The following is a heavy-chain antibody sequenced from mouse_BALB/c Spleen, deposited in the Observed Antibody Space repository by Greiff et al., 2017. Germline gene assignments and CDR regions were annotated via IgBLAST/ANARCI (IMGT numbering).Heavy chain of an antibody. D-gene: IGHD4-1*01. CDR3: TRILGRSYYFDY. CDR2: ISSGGSYT. J-gene: IGHJ2*01. CDR1: GFTFSSYT. Sequence: DVMLVESGGGLVKPGGSLKLSCAASGFTFSSYTMSWVRQTPEKRLEWVATISSGGSYTYYPDSVKGRFTISRDNAKNTLYLQMSSLKSEDTAMYYCTRILGRSYYFDYWGQGTTLTVSS. V-gene: IGHV5-6-4*01.